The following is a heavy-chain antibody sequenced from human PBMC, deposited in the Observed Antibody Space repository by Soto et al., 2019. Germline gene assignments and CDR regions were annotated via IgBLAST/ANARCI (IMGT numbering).Heavy chain of an antibody. J-gene: IGHJ6*02. CDR3: GRGVPDHYAPAV. CDR2: IKGDGSIT. Sequence: GGSLRLSCAASEFTFSNYWMHWVRQAPGKGLVWVSRIKGDGSITNYADSVKGRFTISRDNAKNTLFLQMDSVTAEDTAVYYCGRGVPDHYAPAVWGQGTTVTVSS. D-gene: IGHD4-17*01. V-gene: IGHV3-74*01. CDR1: EFTFSNYW.